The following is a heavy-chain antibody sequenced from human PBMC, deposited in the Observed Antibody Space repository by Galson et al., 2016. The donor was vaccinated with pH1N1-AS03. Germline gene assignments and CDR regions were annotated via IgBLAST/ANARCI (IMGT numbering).Heavy chain of an antibody. D-gene: IGHD3-3*01. J-gene: IGHJ2*01. CDR2: IIASVGIT. V-gene: IGHV1-69*01. Sequence: LEWMGGIIASVGITSYAQKFQGRVTITADESTSTAYMELSSLRSEDTALYYCARDPPLEIGWYFDLWGRGTLVTVSS. CDR3: ARDPPLEIGWYFDL.